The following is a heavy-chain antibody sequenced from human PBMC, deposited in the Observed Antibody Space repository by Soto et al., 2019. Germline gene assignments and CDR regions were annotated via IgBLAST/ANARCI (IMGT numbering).Heavy chain of an antibody. CDR1: GYTLTELS. Sequence: ASVKVSCKVSGYTLTELSMHWVRQAPGKGLEWMGGFDPEDGETIYAQKFQGRVTMTEDTSTDTAYMELSSLRSEDTAVYYCATDRPSTGERDAFDIWGQGTMVTVSS. CDR2: FDPEDGET. D-gene: IGHD7-27*01. V-gene: IGHV1-24*01. J-gene: IGHJ3*02. CDR3: ATDRPSTGERDAFDI.